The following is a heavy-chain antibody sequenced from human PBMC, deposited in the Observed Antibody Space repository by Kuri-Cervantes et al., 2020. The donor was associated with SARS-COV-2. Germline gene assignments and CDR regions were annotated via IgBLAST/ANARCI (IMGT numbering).Heavy chain of an antibody. CDR1: GGTFSSYA. Sequence: SVKVSSKASGGTFSSYAISWVRQAPGQGLEWMGGIIPIFGTANYAQKFQGRVTITTDESTSTAYMELSSLRSEDTAVYYCATYSSSSWHFDYWGQGTLVTVSS. J-gene: IGHJ4*02. D-gene: IGHD6-6*01. V-gene: IGHV1-69*05. CDR2: IIPIFGTA. CDR3: ATYSSSSWHFDY.